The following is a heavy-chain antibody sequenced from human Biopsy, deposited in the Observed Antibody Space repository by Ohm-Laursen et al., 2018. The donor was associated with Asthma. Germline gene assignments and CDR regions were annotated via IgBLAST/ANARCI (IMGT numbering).Heavy chain of an antibody. J-gene: IGHJ4*02. CDR3: AKDVFPGWELRRGPDY. CDR1: GFTFSNYG. V-gene: IGHV3-30*18. Sequence: SLRLSCTASGFTFSNYGMHWVRQAPGKGLDWVAVISFDGSNKNYTDSVKGRFTISRDNSRNTLHLQMNSLRAEDTAVYYCAKDVFPGWELRRGPDYWGQGTLVAVSS. CDR2: ISFDGSNK. D-gene: IGHD1-26*01.